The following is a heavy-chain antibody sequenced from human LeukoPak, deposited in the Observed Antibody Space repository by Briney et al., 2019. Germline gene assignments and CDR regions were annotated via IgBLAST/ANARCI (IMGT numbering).Heavy chain of an antibody. CDR3: TRTTVTTADWWFDP. D-gene: IGHD4-17*01. Sequence: GGSLRLSCTASGFTFGDYAMSWVRQAPGKGLEGVGFIRSKAYGGTTEYAASVKGRFTISRDDSKSIAYLQMNSLKTEDTAVYYCTRTTVTTADWWFDPWGQGTLVTVSS. J-gene: IGHJ5*02. V-gene: IGHV3-49*04. CDR2: IRSKAYGGTT. CDR1: GFTFGDYA.